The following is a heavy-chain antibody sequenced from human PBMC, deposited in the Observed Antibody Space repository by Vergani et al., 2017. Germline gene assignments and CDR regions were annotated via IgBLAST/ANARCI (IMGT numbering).Heavy chain of an antibody. CDR3: TTDPRYCGDGSCYWRRDHHYYGMDV. Sequence: EVQLVESGGGIVKPGGSLELPLVAFGFRFRNAWMTWVRRTPGKGLGGVGRIKSKLYRGTTDYAAAVKGRFTISRDDSKNTLFLQMNGLKTEDIGVYYCTTDPRYCGDGSCYWRRDHHYYGMDVWGQGTTVTVSS. CDR1: GFRFRNAW. D-gene: IGHD2-21*01. V-gene: IGHV3-15*01. J-gene: IGHJ6*02. CDR2: IKSKLYRGTT.